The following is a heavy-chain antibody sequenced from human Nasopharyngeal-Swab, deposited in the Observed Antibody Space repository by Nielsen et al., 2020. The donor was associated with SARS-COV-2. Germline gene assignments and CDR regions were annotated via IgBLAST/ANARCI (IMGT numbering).Heavy chain of an antibody. D-gene: IGHD3-16*02. CDR3: ASIGGLDY. Sequence: VCQAPGKGLVWVSRINSDGSSTSYADSVKGRFTISRDNAKNTLYLQMNSLRAEDTAVYYCASIGGLDYWGQGTLVTVSS. V-gene: IGHV3-74*01. J-gene: IGHJ4*02. CDR2: INSDGSST.